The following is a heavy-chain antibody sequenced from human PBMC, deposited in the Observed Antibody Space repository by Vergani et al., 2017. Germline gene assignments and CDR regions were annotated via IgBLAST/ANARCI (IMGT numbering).Heavy chain of an antibody. CDR2: IKQDGSEK. D-gene: IGHD2-15*01. CDR1: GFTFSSYW. J-gene: IGHJ3*02. CDR3: AREPSWSLGGAFDN. Sequence: EVQLVESGGGLVQPGGSLRLSCAASGFTFSSYWLSWVRQAPVKGLEWVANIKQDGSEKYYVDSVKGRFTISGDNAKNSLYLQMNSLRAEDTAVYYCAREPSWSLGGAFDNWGQGTMVTVSS. V-gene: IGHV3-7*01.